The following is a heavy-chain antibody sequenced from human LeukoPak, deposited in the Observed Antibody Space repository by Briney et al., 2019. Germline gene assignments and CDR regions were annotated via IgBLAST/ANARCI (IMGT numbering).Heavy chain of an antibody. CDR1: GGSFSSYY. CDR2: IYTSGST. CDR3: ARHSSSWYSGFDY. D-gene: IGHD6-13*01. V-gene: IGHV4-4*09. J-gene: IGHJ4*02. Sequence: PSETLSLTCTVSGGSFSSYYWSWIRQPPGKGLEWIGYIYTSGSTNYNPSLKSRVTISVDTSKNQFSLKLSSVTAADTAVYYCARHSSSWYSGFDYWGRGTLVTVSS.